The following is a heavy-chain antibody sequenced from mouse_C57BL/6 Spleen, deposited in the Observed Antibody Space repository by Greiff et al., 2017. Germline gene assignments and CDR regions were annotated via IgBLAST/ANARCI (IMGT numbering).Heavy chain of an antibody. CDR3: ARRSSGSPFDY. V-gene: IGHV3-6*01. CDR2: ISYDGSN. D-gene: IGHD3-2*02. CDR1: GYSITSGYY. Sequence: EVQLQESGPGLVKPSQSLSLTCSVTGYSITSGYYWNWIRQFPGNKLEWMGYISYDGSNNYNPSLKNRISITRDTSKNQFFLKLNSVTTEDTATYYCARRSSGSPFDYWGQGTTLTVSS. J-gene: IGHJ2*01.